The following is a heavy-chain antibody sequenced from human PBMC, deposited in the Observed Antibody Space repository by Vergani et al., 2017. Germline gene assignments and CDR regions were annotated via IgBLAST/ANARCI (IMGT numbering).Heavy chain of an antibody. V-gene: IGHV3-30*18. D-gene: IGHD1-26*01. Sequence: QVQLVESGGGVVQPGRSLRLSCAASGFTFSSYGMHWVRQAPGKGLEWVAVISYDGSNKYYADSVKGRFTISRDNSKNTLYLQMNSLRAEDTAAYYCAKVLKSGSYAGNFDYWGQGTLVTVSS. CDR3: AKVLKSGSYAGNFDY. CDR1: GFTFSSYG. CDR2: ISYDGSNK. J-gene: IGHJ4*02.